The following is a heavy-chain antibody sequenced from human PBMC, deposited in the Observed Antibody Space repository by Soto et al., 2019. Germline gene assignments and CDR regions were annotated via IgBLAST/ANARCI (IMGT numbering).Heavy chain of an antibody. CDR2: IIPIFGTA. Sequence: QVQLVQSGAEVKKPGSSVKVSCKASGGTFSSYAISWVRQAPGQGLEWMGGIIPIFGTANYAQKFQGRVTITADESTSTAYMELSSLRSEDTAVYYCARRGVAAAGSLDYYYGMDVWGQGTTVTVSS. CDR3: ARRGVAAAGSLDYYYGMDV. CDR1: GGTFSSYA. V-gene: IGHV1-69*12. J-gene: IGHJ6*02. D-gene: IGHD6-13*01.